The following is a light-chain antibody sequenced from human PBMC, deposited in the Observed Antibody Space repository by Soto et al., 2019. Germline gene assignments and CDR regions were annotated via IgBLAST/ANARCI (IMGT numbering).Light chain of an antibody. V-gene: IGKV1-33*01. CDR2: DAS. J-gene: IGKJ2*01. CDR1: QDISNY. CDR3: QQYDNLPYS. Sequence: DIQMTQSPYSLSASVGDRVTITCQARQDISNYLNWYQQKPGKAPKLLIYDASNLETGDPSRFSGSGSRTDFTFTISSLQPEDIATYYCQQYDNLPYSFGGGTKLEIK.